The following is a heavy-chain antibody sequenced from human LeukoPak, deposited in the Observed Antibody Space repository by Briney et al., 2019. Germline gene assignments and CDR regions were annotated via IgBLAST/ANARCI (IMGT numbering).Heavy chain of an antibody. CDR2: IYAGGST. J-gene: IGHJ6*03. Sequence: GGSLSLSCAASGFTVSTSYMTWARQAPGKGLQWVSVIYAGGSTFYADSVRGRFTVSRDNSKNTLYLQMFGLRAEDTAVYYCARLNEGYYYYYMDVWGQGTLVTVSS. CDR1: GFTVSTSY. V-gene: IGHV3-66*02. D-gene: IGHD1-1*01. CDR3: ARLNEGYYYYYMDV.